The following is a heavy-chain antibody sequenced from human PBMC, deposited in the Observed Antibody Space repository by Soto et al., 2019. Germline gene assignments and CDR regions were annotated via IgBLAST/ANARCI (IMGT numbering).Heavy chain of an antibody. CDR1: GGTFSSYA. CDR3: ARTVVPAAIPRPYYYYDGMDV. J-gene: IGHJ6*02. D-gene: IGHD2-2*02. Sequence: QVQLVQSGAEVKKPGSSVKVSCKASGGTFSSYAISWVRQAPGQGLEWMGGIIPIFGTANYAQKFQGRVTITADESTSTAYMELSSLRSEDTAVYYCARTVVPAAIPRPYYYYDGMDVWGQGTTVTVSS. V-gene: IGHV1-69*01. CDR2: IIPIFGTA.